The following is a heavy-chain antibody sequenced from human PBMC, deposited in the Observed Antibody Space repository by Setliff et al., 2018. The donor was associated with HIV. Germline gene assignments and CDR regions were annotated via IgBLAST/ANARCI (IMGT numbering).Heavy chain of an antibody. CDR2: IYYSGST. Sequence: SETLSLTCTVSSASISSSGYYWGWIRQPPGKGLEWIGSIYYSGSTYYNPSLKSRVTISVDTSKNQFSLKLSSVTAADTALYYCARYRRFADYIDVWGKGTTVTVSS. CDR3: ARYRRFADYIDV. J-gene: IGHJ6*03. V-gene: IGHV4-39*01. CDR1: SASISSSGYY. D-gene: IGHD1-26*01.